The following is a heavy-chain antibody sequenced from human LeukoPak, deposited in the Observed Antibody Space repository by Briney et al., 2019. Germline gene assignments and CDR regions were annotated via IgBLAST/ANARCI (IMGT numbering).Heavy chain of an antibody. D-gene: IGHD4-17*01. J-gene: IGHJ4*02. CDR1: GFTVSSNY. CDR2: IYSGGST. Sequence: GGSLRLSCAASGFTVSSNYMSWVRQAPGKGLKWVSVIYSGGSTYYADSVKGRFTISRDNSKNTLYLQMNSLRAEDTAVYYCARDPYGDYGNDYWGQGTLVTVSS. CDR3: ARDPYGDYGNDY. V-gene: IGHV3-53*01.